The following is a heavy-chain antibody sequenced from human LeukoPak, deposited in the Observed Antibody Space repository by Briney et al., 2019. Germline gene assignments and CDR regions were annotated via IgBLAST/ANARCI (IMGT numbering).Heavy chain of an antibody. CDR1: GFTFGDYV. CDR2: IKPDGSEK. V-gene: IGHV3-7*03. CDR3: AKGGYSNGRYYCYYIDV. D-gene: IGHD5-18*01. J-gene: IGHJ6*03. Sequence: GGSLRLSCTTYGFTFGDYVINWVRQAPGKGLEWVDSIKPDGSEKYSVDSVKGRLTISRDNAKNSLYLQMNSLRAEDTAVYYCAKGGYSNGRYYCYYIDVWGEGTTVTVSS.